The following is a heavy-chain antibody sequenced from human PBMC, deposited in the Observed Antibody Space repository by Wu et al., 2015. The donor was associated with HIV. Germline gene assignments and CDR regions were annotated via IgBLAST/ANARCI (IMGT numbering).Heavy chain of an antibody. CDR2: ISTYNGNR. D-gene: IGHD3-9*01. Sequence: QVQLVQSGAEVKKPGASVKVSCKASGYRFTSHGISWVRQAPGQGLEWMGWISTYNGNRNYVQKFQGRVTMTTDTSTNTAYMELRSLRSDDTAVYYCARGHSHPYYDILTGYGKNWFDPGPGNLVTVSS. CDR1: GYRFTSHG. J-gene: IGHJ5*02. CDR3: ARGHSHPYYDILTGYGKNWFDP. V-gene: IGHV1-18*01.